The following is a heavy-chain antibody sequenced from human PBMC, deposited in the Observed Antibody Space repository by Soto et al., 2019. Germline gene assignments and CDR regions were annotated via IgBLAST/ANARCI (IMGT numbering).Heavy chain of an antibody. D-gene: IGHD2-21*02. V-gene: IGHV4-39*01. Sequence: SETLSLTCTVSGGSISSSSYYWGWIRQPPGKGLEWIGSIYYSGSTYYNPSLKSRVTISVDTSKNQFSLKLSSGTAADTAVYYCASYGGNSGDYYGMDVWGQGTTVTVSS. CDR2: IYYSGST. CDR3: ASYGGNSGDYYGMDV. CDR1: GGSISSSSYY. J-gene: IGHJ6*02.